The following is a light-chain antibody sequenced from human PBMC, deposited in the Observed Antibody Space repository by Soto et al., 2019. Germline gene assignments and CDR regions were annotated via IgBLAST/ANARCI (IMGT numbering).Light chain of an antibody. CDR1: SSDVGGYNY. Sequence: QSALTQPASVSGSPGQSITISCTGTSSDVGGYNYVSWYQQHPGKAPKLMIYEVSNRPSGVSNRFSGSKSGNTASLTNSGLQAEDEADYYCSSYTSSSTLGLYVFGTGTKVTVL. J-gene: IGLJ1*01. V-gene: IGLV2-14*01. CDR2: EVS. CDR3: SSYTSSSTLGLYV.